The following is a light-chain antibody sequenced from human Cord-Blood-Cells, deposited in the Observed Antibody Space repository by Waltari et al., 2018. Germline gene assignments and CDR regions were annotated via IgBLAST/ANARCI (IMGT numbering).Light chain of an antibody. CDR3: QQDYNTPRT. V-gene: IGKV1-39*01. Sequence: DLQTTQSPSSLSPSVGDRVTITCRASQSISSYLTWYQQKPGKAPKLLIYAASSLQSGVPSRFSGSGSDTDFTLTISSLQPEDFATYYCQQDYNTPRTFGQGTKVEIK. J-gene: IGKJ1*01. CDR1: QSISSY. CDR2: AAS.